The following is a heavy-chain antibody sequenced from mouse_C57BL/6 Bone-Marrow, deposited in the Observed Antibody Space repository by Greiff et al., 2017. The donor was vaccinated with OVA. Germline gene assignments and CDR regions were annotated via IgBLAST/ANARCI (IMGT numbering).Heavy chain of an antibody. Sequence: QVQLKQPGAELVKPGASVKLSCKASGYTFTSYWMQLVKQRPGQGLEWIGEIDPSDSYTNYNQKFKGKATLTVDTSSSTAYMQLSSLTSEDSAVYYCARSPPGWYFDVWGTGTTVTVSS. V-gene: IGHV1-50*01. CDR3: ARSPPGWYFDV. J-gene: IGHJ1*03. CDR1: GYTFTSYW. CDR2: IDPSDSYT.